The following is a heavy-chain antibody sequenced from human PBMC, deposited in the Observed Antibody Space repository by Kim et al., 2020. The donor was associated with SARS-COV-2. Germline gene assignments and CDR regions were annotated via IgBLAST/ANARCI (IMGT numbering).Heavy chain of an antibody. J-gene: IGHJ4*02. Sequence: GGSLRLSCAASGFTFSDYYMSWIRQAPGKGLEWVSYISSSGSTIYYADSLKGRFTISRDNAKNSLYLQMNSLRAEDTAVYYCAREGAIADIWGSYRQYYFDYWGQGTLVTVSS. CDR1: GFTFSDYY. V-gene: IGHV3-11*01. CDR2: ISSSGSTI. D-gene: IGHD3-16*02. CDR3: AREGAIADIWGSYRQYYFDY.